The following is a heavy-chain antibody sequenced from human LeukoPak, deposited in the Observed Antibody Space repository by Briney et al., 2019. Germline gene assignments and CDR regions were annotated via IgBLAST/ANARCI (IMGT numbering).Heavy chain of an antibody. Sequence: GGSLRLSCAASGFTFSSYAMSWVRQVPGKGLEWVSVISGSGDNTYYADSVEGRFTISRDNSKNTLYLQMNSLRPEDTAVFHCARGRAVTGSTVIDYWGQGTLVTVSS. V-gene: IGHV3-23*01. CDR2: ISGSGDNT. D-gene: IGHD6-19*01. CDR1: GFTFSSYA. J-gene: IGHJ4*02. CDR3: ARGRAVTGSTVIDY.